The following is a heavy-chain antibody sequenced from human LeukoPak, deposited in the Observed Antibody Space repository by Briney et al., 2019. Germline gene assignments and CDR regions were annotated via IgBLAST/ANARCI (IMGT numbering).Heavy chain of an antibody. J-gene: IGHJ3*02. CDR1: GFTFDDYG. D-gene: IGHD3-22*01. Sequence: GGSLRLSCTTTGFTFDDYGMNWVRQDPGKGLEWVSNINWNGRNIDYAPSVKGRFTISRDKAKNSLLLQMNSLRAEDTAVYYSARVREQYYCVSSHHSDAFDIWGQGTMVIVSS. V-gene: IGHV3-20*04. CDR2: INWNGRNI. CDR3: ARVREQYYCVSSHHSDAFDI.